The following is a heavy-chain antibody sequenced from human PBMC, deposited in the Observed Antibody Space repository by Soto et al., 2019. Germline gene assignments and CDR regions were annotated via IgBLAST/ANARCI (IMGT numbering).Heavy chain of an antibody. CDR1: GFTFSSYG. J-gene: IGHJ4*02. CDR2: ISYDGSNK. D-gene: IGHD2-8*01. CDR3: AKGPYIVPMVH. V-gene: IGHV3-30*18. Sequence: TGGSLRLSCAASGFTFSSYGMHWVRQAPGKGLEWVAVISYDGSNKYYADSVKGRFTISRDNSKDTLYLQMNSLRAEDTAVYYCAKGPYIVPMVHWGQGTLVTVSS.